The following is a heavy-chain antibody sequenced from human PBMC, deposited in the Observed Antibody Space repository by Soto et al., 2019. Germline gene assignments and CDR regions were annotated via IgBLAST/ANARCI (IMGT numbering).Heavy chain of an antibody. D-gene: IGHD3-22*01. CDR3: ARDRRYYYSTDYLGVFDY. V-gene: IGHV3-30-3*01. J-gene: IGHJ4*01. CDR2: LSYDGSNK. CDR1: GCTFSTYA. Sequence: GGSLRLSCAASGCTFSTYAMHWVRQAPGKGLEWVTVLSYDGSNKYYADSVKARFTISRDNSKNTLYLQINSRKADDTCVYYFARDRRYYYSTDYLGVFDYLGPGTLVNVSS.